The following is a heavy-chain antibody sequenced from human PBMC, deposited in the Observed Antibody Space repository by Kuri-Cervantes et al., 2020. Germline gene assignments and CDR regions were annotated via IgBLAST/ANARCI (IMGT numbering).Heavy chain of an antibody. J-gene: IGHJ3*02. CDR1: GYSFATYW. D-gene: IGHD1-26*01. V-gene: IGHV5-51*01. CDR3: ARVGATLFDAFDI. CDR2: IYPGDSDT. Sequence: GESLKISCKGSGYSFATYWIGWVRQMPGRGLEWMGIIYPGDSDTRYTPSFRGQITIPADKSISTAYLQWSSLKASDTAMYYCARVGATLFDAFDIWGQGTMVTVSS.